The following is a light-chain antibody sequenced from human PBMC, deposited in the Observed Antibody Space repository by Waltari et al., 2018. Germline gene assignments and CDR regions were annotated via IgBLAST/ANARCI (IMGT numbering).Light chain of an antibody. CDR1: SGHSSNV. CDR2: VNSDGSH. J-gene: IGLJ3*02. CDR3: QSGGHGTWV. Sequence: QLVLTQSPSASASLGASVKLTCTLSSGHSSNVVAWLQQQPEKGPRYWMKVNSDGSHSQGDEIPDRFSGTSSGAERYLTISNLQSEDEADYYCQSGGHGTWVFGGGTKLTVL. V-gene: IGLV4-69*01.